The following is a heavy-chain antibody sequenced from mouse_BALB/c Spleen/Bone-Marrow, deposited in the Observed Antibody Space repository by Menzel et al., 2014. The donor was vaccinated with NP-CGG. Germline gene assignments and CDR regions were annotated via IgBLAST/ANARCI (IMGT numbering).Heavy chain of an antibody. D-gene: IGHD1-1*01. Sequence: EVQLVESGGGLVQPGGSLKLSCVASGFTFSSYGMSWVRQTPDKRLELVATINNNGGSTYYPDSVEGQFTISRDNAKNTLYLQMSSLKSEDTAMYYFARVYGWYFDVWGAGTTVTVSS. J-gene: IGHJ1*01. CDR1: GFTFSSYG. CDR3: ARVYGWYFDV. CDR2: INNNGGST. V-gene: IGHV5-6-3*01.